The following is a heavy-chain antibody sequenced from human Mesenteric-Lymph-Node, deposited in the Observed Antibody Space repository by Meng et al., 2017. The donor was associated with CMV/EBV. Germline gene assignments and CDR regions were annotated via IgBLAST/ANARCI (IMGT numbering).Heavy chain of an antibody. J-gene: IGHJ1*01. CDR1: GYTFTSYY. D-gene: IGHD2-2*01. CDR3: ASPGCSSTNCREYFQH. V-gene: IGHV1-46*01. CDR2: INPSGGST. Sequence: GYTFTSYYMYGVRQAPGQGLEWMGIINPSGGSTSYAQKFQGRVTLTRDTSTSTVYMEVSSLSSEDTAVYYCASPGCSSTNCREYFQHWGQGTLVTVSS.